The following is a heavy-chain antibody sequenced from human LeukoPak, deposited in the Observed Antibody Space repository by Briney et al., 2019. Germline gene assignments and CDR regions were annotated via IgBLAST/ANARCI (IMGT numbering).Heavy chain of an antibody. V-gene: IGHV3-30*18. J-gene: IGHJ4*02. D-gene: IGHD3-10*01. CDR1: GFTFSSYG. Sequence: GSLRLSCAASGFTFSSYGMHWVRQAPGKGLEWVAVISYDGSNKYYADSVKGRFTISRDNSKNTLYLQMNSLRAEDTAVYYCAKSGFGLWFGELEYYFDYWGQGTLVTVSS. CDR2: ISYDGSNK. CDR3: AKSGFGLWFGELEYYFDY.